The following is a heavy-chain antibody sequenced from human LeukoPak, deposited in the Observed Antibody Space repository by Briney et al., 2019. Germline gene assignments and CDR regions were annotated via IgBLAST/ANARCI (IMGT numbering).Heavy chain of an antibody. CDR2: ISWNSDTI. V-gene: IGHV3-9*01. CDR1: GFNFDGHA. D-gene: IGHD6-19*01. J-gene: IGHJ5*02. Sequence: GRSLRLSCAASGFNFDGHAMHWVRQAPGKGLDWVSGISWNSDTIAYADSVKGRFTISRDSAKKTLYLQMNSLRPEGTALYYCAKDGRGSGWYSGNWFDPWGQGTLVTVSA. CDR3: AKDGRGSGWYSGNWFDP.